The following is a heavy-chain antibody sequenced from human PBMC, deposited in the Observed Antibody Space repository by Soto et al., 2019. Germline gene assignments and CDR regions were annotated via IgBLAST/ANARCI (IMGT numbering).Heavy chain of an antibody. V-gene: IGHV5-51*01. CDR1: GYSFTSYW. J-gene: IGHJ3*02. D-gene: IGHD3-22*01. Sequence: GESLKVSCMGSGYSFTSYWIGWVRQMPGKGLEWMGIIYPGDSDTRYSPSFQGQVTISADKSISTAYLQWSSLKASDTAMYYCARLDHDDSSAPLGDAFDISGQGTMDTVSS. CDR2: IYPGDSDT. CDR3: ARLDHDDSSAPLGDAFDI.